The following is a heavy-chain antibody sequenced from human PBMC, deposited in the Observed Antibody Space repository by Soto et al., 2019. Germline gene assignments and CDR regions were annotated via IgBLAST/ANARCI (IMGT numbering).Heavy chain of an antibody. D-gene: IGHD3-9*01. Sequence: GESLKNSCQGSGDRFISHWIAWVRQMPGKGLEWMGVIYPGDSDTRYSPSFQGHVTISADKSISTAYLQWSSLKASDTAMYYCVCFHWSGNYRDLDDFPTRRSSDL. CDR1: GDRFISHW. J-gene: IGHJ2*01. CDR3: VCFHWSGNYRDLDDFPTRRSSDL. V-gene: IGHV5-51*01. CDR2: IYPGDSDT.